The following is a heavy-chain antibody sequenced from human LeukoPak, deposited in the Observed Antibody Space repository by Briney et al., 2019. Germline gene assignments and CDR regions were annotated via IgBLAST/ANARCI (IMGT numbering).Heavy chain of an antibody. Sequence: ETLSLTCAVSGGSISSSNWWSWVRQPPGKGLEWVSVIYSGGSTYYADSVKGRFTISRDNSKNTLYLQMNSLRAEDTAVYYCVRGQTNKYGDPDAFDIWGQGTMVTVSS. CDR1: GGSISSSNW. CDR3: VRGQTNKYGDPDAFDI. V-gene: IGHV3-53*01. CDR2: IYSGGST. D-gene: IGHD4-17*01. J-gene: IGHJ3*02.